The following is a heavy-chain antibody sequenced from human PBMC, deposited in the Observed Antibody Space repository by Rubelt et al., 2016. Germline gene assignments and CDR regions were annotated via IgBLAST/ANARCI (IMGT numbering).Heavy chain of an antibody. V-gene: IGHV1-69*04. CDR1: GGTFSSYA. J-gene: IGHJ6*02. D-gene: IGHD2-21*01. Sequence: QVQLVQSGAEVKKPGASVKVSCKASGGTFSSYAISWVRQAPGQGLEWMGRIIPRLGIANHAQKFTGRVTITADKSTSTAYMELGSLRSDDTAVYYCARDDYSTDYDCMDVWGQGTTVTVSS. CDR2: IIPRLGIA. CDR3: ARDDYSTDYDCMDV.